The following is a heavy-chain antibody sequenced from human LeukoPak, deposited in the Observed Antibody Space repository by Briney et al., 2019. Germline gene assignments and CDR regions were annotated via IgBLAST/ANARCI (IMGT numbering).Heavy chain of an antibody. Sequence: SETLSLTCTVSGGSISSGGYYWSCIRQHPGKGLEWLGYIYYSGSTYYNPSLKSRVTISVDTSKNQFSLKLSSVTAADTAVYCGARNPFDYSNHPFPDYWGQGTLVTVSS. D-gene: IGHD4-11*01. CDR3: ARNPFDYSNHPFPDY. J-gene: IGHJ4*02. CDR1: GGSISSGGYY. CDR2: IYYSGST. V-gene: IGHV4-31*03.